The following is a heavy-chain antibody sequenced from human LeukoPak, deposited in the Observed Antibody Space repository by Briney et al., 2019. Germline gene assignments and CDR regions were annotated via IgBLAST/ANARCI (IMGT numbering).Heavy chain of an antibody. Sequence: GGSLRLSCAASGFTFSSYAMSWVRQAPGKGLEWVSAISGSGGSTYYADSVKGRFTISRDNSKNTLYLQMNSLRAEDTAVYYCAKDRLCDFWSGYGPIDAFDIWGQGTMVTVSS. V-gene: IGHV3-23*01. CDR2: ISGSGGST. CDR3: AKDRLCDFWSGYGPIDAFDI. J-gene: IGHJ3*02. CDR1: GFTFSSYA. D-gene: IGHD3-3*01.